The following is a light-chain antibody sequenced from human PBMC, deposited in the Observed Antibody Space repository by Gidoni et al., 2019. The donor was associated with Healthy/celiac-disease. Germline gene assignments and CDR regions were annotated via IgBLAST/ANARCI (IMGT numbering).Light chain of an antibody. V-gene: IGKV1-27*01. J-gene: IGKJ4*01. Sequence: DIQMTQSPSSLSASVGARVTITCRASQGSSNYLAWYQQKPGKVPKLLIYAASTLQSGVPSRFSCSGSWTDFSLPIGSLQPAGVATSSCQTYNRAPLTFGGGTKVEIK. CDR3: QTYNRAPLT. CDR1: QGSSNY. CDR2: AAS.